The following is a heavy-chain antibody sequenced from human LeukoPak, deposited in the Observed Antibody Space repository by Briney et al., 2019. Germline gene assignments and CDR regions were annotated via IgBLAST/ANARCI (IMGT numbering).Heavy chain of an antibody. J-gene: IGHJ3*02. CDR3: AREGNHAFDI. Sequence: PSQTLSLTCTVSGGSISSGSYYWSWIRQPAGKGLEWIGRIYTSGSTNYNPSLKSRVTISVDTSKNQFSLKLSSVTAADTAVYYCAREGNHAFDIWGPGTMVTVSS. CDR2: IYTSGST. CDR1: GGSISSGSYY. D-gene: IGHD1-14*01. V-gene: IGHV4-61*02.